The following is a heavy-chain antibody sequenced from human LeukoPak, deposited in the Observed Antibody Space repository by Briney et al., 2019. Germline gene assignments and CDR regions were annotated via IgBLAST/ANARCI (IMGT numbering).Heavy chain of an antibody. V-gene: IGHV4-4*02. J-gene: IGHJ6*02. CDR2: IYHSGIT. CDR3: ASGTTNYYYGMDV. D-gene: IGHD1-7*01. CDR1: GGSISSDDW. Sequence: SGTLSLTCAVSGGSISSDDWWSWVRQPPGKGLEWIGEIYHSGITNYNPSLKSRVTISVDKSKNHFSLKLSSVTAADTAVYYCASGTTNYYYGMDVWGQGTTVTVSS.